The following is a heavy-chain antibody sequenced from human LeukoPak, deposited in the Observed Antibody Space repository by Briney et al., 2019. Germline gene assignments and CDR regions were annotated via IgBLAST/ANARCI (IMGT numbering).Heavy chain of an antibody. CDR3: ARASWLPQSRNYYYMDV. Sequence: SETLSLTCTVSGGSVSNYYWSWIRQSPGKGLEWIGYIYYTETSYNPSLKSRVTISEDTSKNHFSLKLSSVTAADTAVYYCARASWLPQSRNYYYMDVWGKGTTVTISS. CDR2: IYYTET. J-gene: IGHJ6*03. D-gene: IGHD5-12*01. CDR1: GGSVSNYY. V-gene: IGHV4-59*02.